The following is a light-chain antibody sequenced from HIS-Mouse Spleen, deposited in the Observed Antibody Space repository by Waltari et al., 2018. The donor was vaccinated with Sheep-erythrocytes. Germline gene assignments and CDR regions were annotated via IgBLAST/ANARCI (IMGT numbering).Light chain of an antibody. Sequence: QSALTQPRSVSGSPGQSVTISCTGTSSDVGGYNYVSWYQQHPGKAPKLMIYEVSNRPSGVPDRFSGSKSGNTASLTISGLQAEDEADYYCCSYAGSYNYVFGTGTKVTVL. V-gene: IGLV2-11*01. J-gene: IGLJ1*01. CDR2: EVS. CDR1: SSDVGGYNY. CDR3: CSYAGSYNYV.